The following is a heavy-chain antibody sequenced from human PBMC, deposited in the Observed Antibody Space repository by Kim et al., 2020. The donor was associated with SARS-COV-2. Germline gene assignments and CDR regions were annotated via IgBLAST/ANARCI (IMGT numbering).Heavy chain of an antibody. D-gene: IGHD5-12*01. CDR3: ARVRSGDGYNLDGFDI. V-gene: IGHV4-59*01. Sequence: SLKSRVTISVDTSKNQFSLRLSSVTAADTAVYFCARVRSGDGYNLDGFDIWGQGTMVTVSS. J-gene: IGHJ3*02.